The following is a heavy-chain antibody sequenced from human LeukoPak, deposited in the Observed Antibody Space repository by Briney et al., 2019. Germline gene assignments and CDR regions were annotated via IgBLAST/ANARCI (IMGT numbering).Heavy chain of an antibody. V-gene: IGHV4-39*07. CDR1: GGSISSSSYY. J-gene: IGHJ4*02. Sequence: SETLSLTCTVSGGSISSSSYYWGWIRQPPGKGLEWIGSIYYSGSTYYNPSLKSRVTISVDTSKNQFSLKLSSVTAADTAVYYCARVGPYSGYRFDYWGQGTLVTVSS. D-gene: IGHD5-12*01. CDR3: ARVGPYSGYRFDY. CDR2: IYYSGST.